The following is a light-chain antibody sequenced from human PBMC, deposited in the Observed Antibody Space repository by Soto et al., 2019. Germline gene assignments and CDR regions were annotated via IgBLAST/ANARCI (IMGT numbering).Light chain of an antibody. J-gene: IGKJ1*01. Sequence: DILMTQSPSSLSSSVGDRVTITCRASQGISSYLAWYQQKPGKVPPLLIHGASTLQSGVPSRFSGSGSGTDFTLVITSLQPEDVATYYCQQYNRAPRTFGQGTKVEI. CDR3: QQYNRAPRT. CDR1: QGISSY. V-gene: IGKV1-27*01. CDR2: GAS.